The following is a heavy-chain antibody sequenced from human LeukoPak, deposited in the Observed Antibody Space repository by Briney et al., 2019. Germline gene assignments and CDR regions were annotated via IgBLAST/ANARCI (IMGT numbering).Heavy chain of an antibody. CDR3: AREHVVLVAGDHPAWFAP. CDR2: INPNGGST. V-gene: IGHV1-46*01. J-gene: IGHJ5*02. D-gene: IGHD2-15*01. Sequence: ASVKVSCKASGYTFTSYYMHWVRQAPGQGLEWMGIINPNGGSTSYAQKFQGRVTMTRDTSTGTVYMELGSLRSEDTAGYYSAREHVVLVAGDHPAWFAPWGQGTLVTVSS. CDR1: GYTFTSYY.